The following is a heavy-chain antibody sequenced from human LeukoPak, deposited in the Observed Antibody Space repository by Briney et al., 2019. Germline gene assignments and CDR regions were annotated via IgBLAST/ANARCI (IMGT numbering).Heavy chain of an antibody. CDR3: ARIGWPSNGGWYFGQ. D-gene: IGHD6-19*01. Sequence: GGSLRLSCAGSGFTFSHYWMSWVRQAPGKGLEWVANIRQDGSARSYVDSAKGRFTISRDNAKDSLFLQLDSLRADDTAVYYCARIGWPSNGGWYFGQWGQGTLVTVSS. CDR1: GFTFSHYW. CDR2: IRQDGSAR. V-gene: IGHV3-7*01. J-gene: IGHJ4*02.